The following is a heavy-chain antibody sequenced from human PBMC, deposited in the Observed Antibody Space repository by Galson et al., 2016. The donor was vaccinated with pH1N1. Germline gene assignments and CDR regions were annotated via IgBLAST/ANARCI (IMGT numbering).Heavy chain of an antibody. J-gene: IGHJ4*02. Sequence: PALVKPTQTLTLTCTFSGFSLTTSGVGVAWIRQPPGKALEWLALIYWDDDKRYSPSLESRLTITKDTSKNQVVLTMTNVDPVDTATYYCAHTVAFLPLVTLPAGTQYYFDSWGQGTLVTVSS. CDR3: AHTVAFLPLVTLPAGTQYYFDS. CDR2: IYWDDDK. D-gene: IGHD2-2*01. V-gene: IGHV2-5*02. CDR1: GFSLTTSGVG.